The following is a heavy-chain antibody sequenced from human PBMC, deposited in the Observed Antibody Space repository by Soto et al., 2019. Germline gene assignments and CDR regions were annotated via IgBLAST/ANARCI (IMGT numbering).Heavy chain of an antibody. CDR2: IYYSGST. Sequence: SETLSLTCTVSGGSVSSGSYYWSWIRQPPGKGLEWIGYIYYSGSTNYNPPPKSRVTISVDTSKNQFSLKLSSVTAADTAVYYCARAYYYDSSGPFDYWGQGTLVTVSS. J-gene: IGHJ4*02. V-gene: IGHV4-61*01. D-gene: IGHD3-22*01. CDR1: GGSVSSGSYY. CDR3: ARAYYYDSSGPFDY.